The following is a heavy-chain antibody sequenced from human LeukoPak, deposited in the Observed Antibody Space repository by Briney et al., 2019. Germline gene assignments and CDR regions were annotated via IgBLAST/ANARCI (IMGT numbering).Heavy chain of an antibody. Sequence: GGSLRLSCVASGLTFSSHAMTWVRQTPGKGLEWVSGITGSGGSTYHADSVKGRCTISRDNSKNTVYLQMNSLRDEDTAVYYCAKDRSGWEFYFDYWGQGTLVTVSS. CDR3: AKDRSGWEFYFDY. CDR2: ITGSGGST. D-gene: IGHD3-22*01. J-gene: IGHJ4*02. CDR1: GLTFSSHA. V-gene: IGHV3-23*01.